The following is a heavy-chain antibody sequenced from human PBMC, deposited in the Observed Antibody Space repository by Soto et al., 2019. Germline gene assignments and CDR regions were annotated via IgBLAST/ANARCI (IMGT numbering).Heavy chain of an antibody. CDR3: AHTSTGYYDSSGYHAFDI. Sequence: QITLKESGPPLVKPTQTLTLTCTFSGFSLSTSGVGVGWIRQPPGKALEWLALIYWDDDKRYSPSLKSRLTITKDTSKNQVVLTMTNMDPVDTATYYCAHTSTGYYDSSGYHAFDIWGQGTMVTVSS. CDR1: GFSLSTSGVG. J-gene: IGHJ3*02. CDR2: IYWDDDK. D-gene: IGHD3-22*01. V-gene: IGHV2-5*02.